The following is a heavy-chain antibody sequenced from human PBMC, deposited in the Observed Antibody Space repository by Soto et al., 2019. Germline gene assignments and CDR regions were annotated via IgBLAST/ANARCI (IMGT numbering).Heavy chain of an antibody. D-gene: IGHD3-22*01. CDR3: ARDRNYYDGSGYYQY. CDR2: ISAYNGNT. V-gene: IGHV1-18*01. Sequence: ASVKVSCKASGYTFTSYGISWVRQTPGQGLEWMGWISAYNGNTNYAQKLQGRVTMTTDTSTSTAYMELRSLRSDDTAVYYCARDRNYYDGSGYYQYWGQGTLVTVPQ. J-gene: IGHJ1*01. CDR1: GYTFTSYG.